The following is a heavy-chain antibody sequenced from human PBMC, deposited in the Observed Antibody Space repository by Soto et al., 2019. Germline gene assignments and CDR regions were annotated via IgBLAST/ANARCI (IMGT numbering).Heavy chain of an antibody. Sequence: ASVKVSCKASGYTFTSYGISWVRQAPGQGLEWMGWISAYNGTANYAQKFQGRVTITADESTSTAYMELSSLRSEDTAVYYCARGSSSWYRGWFDPWGQGTLVTVSS. J-gene: IGHJ5*02. D-gene: IGHD6-13*01. V-gene: IGHV1-18*01. CDR1: GYTFTSYG. CDR3: ARGSSSWYRGWFDP. CDR2: ISAYNGTA.